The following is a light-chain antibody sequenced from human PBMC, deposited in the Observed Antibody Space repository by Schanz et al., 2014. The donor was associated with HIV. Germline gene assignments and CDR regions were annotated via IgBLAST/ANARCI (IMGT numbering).Light chain of an antibody. V-gene: IGKV1-6*02. Sequence: AIQMTQSPSSLSASVGDKVTITCRASQGIRNDLGWYQQKPGRAPQLLIYAASTLYTGVPSRFSGSGSGTDFTLTISSLQAEDSATYYCLQDFTYPWTFGQGTNVEI. CDR1: QGIRND. CDR2: AAS. CDR3: LQDFTYPWT. J-gene: IGKJ1*01.